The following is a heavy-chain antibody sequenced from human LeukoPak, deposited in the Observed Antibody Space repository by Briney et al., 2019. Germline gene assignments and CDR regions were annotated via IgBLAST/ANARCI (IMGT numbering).Heavy chain of an antibody. CDR1: GGSFSGYY. D-gene: IGHD6-6*01. Sequence: TSETLSLTCAVYGGSFSGYYWSWVRQTPGKGLEWIGEINDSGSTHNNPPLESRVTISVDTSNNQFSLRLSSVTAADTAVYYCASSPSQLVPFDYWGQGILVTVSS. CDR3: ASSPSQLVPFDY. J-gene: IGHJ4*02. V-gene: IGHV4-34*01. CDR2: INDSGST.